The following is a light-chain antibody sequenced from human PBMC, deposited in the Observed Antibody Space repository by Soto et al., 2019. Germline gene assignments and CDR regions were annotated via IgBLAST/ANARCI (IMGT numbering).Light chain of an antibody. CDR2: DAS. J-gene: IGKJ2*01. CDR3: QQRNNWPPYT. CDR1: QSVGIY. V-gene: IGKV3-11*01. Sequence: EIVLTQSPDTLSLSPGERATLSCRASQSVGIYLAWYQQKPGQAPRLLIYDASNRATGIPARFSGTGSGTEFGLTISSLEPEDSAVYYCQQRNNWPPYTFGQGTKVDIK.